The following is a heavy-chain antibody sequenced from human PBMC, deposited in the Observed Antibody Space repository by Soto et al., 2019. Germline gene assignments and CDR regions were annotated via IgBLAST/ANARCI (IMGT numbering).Heavy chain of an antibody. CDR1: GFSFSSRW. CDR2: INPDGSEK. D-gene: IGHD3-22*01. J-gene: IGHJ5*02. CDR3: AYSSAYAYFFDP. Sequence: GGSLRLSCAASGFSFSSRWMTWVRQAPGKGLEWVANINPDGSEKQYVDSVRGRFTISRDNAKNSLYLQMNSLRAEDTAVYFCAYSSAYAYFFDPWGQGTLVTVSS. V-gene: IGHV3-7*01.